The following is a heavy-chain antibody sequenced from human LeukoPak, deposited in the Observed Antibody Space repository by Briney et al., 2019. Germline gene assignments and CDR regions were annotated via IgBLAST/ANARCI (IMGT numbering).Heavy chain of an antibody. CDR1: GGTFISYA. Sequence: SVKVSCKASGGTFISYAISWVRQAPGQGLVWMGGIIPIFGTANYAQKFQGRVTITADESTSTAYMELSSLRSEDTAVYYCARQIYYYDSSGYWSDYWGQGTLVTVSS. V-gene: IGHV1-69*01. CDR3: ARQIYYYDSSGYWSDY. D-gene: IGHD3-22*01. J-gene: IGHJ4*02. CDR2: IIPIFGTA.